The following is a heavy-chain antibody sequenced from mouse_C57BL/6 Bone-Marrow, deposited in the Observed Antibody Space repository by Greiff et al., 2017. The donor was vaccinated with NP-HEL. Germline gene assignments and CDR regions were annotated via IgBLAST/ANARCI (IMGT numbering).Heavy chain of an antibody. D-gene: IGHD2-4*01. CDR1: GYTFTSYW. J-gene: IGHJ3*01. V-gene: IGHV1-50*01. CDR2: IDPSDSYT. Sequence: QVQLQQSGAELVKPGASVKLSCKASGYTFTSYWMQWVTQRPGQGLEWIGEIDPSDSYTNYNQKFKGTATLTVDTSSSTAYMQLSSLTSEDSAVYYCARDDYDEGGFAYWGQGTLVTVSA. CDR3: ARDDYDEGGFAY.